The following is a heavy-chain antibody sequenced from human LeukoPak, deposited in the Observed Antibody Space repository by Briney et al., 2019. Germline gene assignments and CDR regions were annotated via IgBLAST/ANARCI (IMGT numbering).Heavy chain of an antibody. V-gene: IGHV3-7*05. CDR1: GFTFSSSW. CDR3: ATWSNAWEFDY. J-gene: IGHJ4*02. D-gene: IGHD1-26*01. CDR2: INEDGSDK. Sequence: GRSLRLSCAASGFTFSSSWMTWVRQAPGKGLEWLARINEDGSDKYYVDSVTGRFSISRDNTKNSLYLRMSSLRAEDTAVYYCATWSNAWEFDYWGQGTLVSVSS.